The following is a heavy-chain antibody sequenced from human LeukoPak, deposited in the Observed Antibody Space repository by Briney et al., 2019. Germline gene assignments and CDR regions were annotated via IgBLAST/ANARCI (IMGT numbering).Heavy chain of an antibody. Sequence: SETLSLTCAVYGGSFSGYYWSWIRQPPGKGLEWIGEINHSGSTNYNPSLKSRVTISVDTSKNQFSLKLSSVTAADTAVYYCARHTLSGWYTPYYFDYWGQGTLVTVSS. J-gene: IGHJ4*02. CDR1: GGSFSGYY. V-gene: IGHV4-34*01. D-gene: IGHD6-19*01. CDR2: INHSGST. CDR3: ARHTLSGWYTPYYFDY.